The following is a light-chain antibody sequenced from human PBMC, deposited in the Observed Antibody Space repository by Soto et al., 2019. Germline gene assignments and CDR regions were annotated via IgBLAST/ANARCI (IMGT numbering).Light chain of an antibody. V-gene: IGKV3-20*01. CDR1: QSVSSSY. J-gene: IGKJ3*01. CDR3: LMYGSSPPT. Sequence: VLTQSPGTLSLSPGERATFSCRASQSVSSSYLAWYQQKPGQAPRLLINGASSRAPGIPDRFSGSGSGTDFTLTISSLEPEDLGVFYLLMYGSSPPTFGPRTIAEI. CDR2: GAS.